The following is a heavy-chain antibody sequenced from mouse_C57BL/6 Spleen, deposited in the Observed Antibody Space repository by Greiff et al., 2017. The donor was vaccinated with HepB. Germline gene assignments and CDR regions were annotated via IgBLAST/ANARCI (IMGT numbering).Heavy chain of an antibody. CDR1: GFTFSDYG. J-gene: IGHJ1*03. Sequence: EVMLVESGGGLVKPGGSLKLSCAASGFTFSDYGMHWVRQAPEKGLEWVAYISSGSSTIYYADTVKGRSTISRDNAKNTLFLQMTSLRSEDTAMYYCARHGSSYWYFDVWGTGTTVTVSS. D-gene: IGHD1-1*01. CDR2: ISSGSSTI. CDR3: ARHGSSYWYFDV. V-gene: IGHV5-17*01.